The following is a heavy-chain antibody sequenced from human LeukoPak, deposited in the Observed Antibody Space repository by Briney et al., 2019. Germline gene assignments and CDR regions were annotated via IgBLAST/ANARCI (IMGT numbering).Heavy chain of an antibody. D-gene: IGHD1-26*01. CDR2: IGSSSSYI. V-gene: IGHV3-21*01. J-gene: IGHJ3*02. CDR3: ATGRSGSYAFDI. Sequence: GGSLRLSCAASGFTFSSYSMKWVRQAPGKGLEWVSSIGSSSSYIYYADSVKGRFTISRDNAKNSLSLQMNSLRAEDTAVYYCATGRSGSYAFDIWGQGTTVTVSS. CDR1: GFTFSSYS.